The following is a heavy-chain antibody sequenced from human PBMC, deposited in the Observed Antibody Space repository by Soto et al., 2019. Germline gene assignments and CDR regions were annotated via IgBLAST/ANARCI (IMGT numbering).Heavy chain of an antibody. V-gene: IGHV1-3*01. J-gene: IGHJ5*02. CDR2: INAGNGNT. Sequence: GASVKVSCKASGYTFTSHAMHWVRQAPGQRLEWMGWINAGNGNTKYSQKFQGRVTITTDTSASTAYTELSNLRSEDTAVYYCARDGIAAAGTSWFDPWGQGTLVTVSS. CDR1: GYTFTSHA. CDR3: ARDGIAAAGTSWFDP. D-gene: IGHD6-13*01.